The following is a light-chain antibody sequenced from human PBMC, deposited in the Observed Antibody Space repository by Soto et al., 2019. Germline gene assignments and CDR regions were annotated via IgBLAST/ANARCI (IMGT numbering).Light chain of an antibody. J-gene: IGLJ1*01. CDR2: EVS. Sequence: QSVLTQPASVSGSPGQSITISCTGTSNDVGAYIYVSWFQQHTGKAPQFIIYEVSNRPSGVSSRFSGSKSGNTASLTISGLQAEDEADYYCSSYTNNNTLVFGNRTKVTV. CDR1: SNDVGAYIY. V-gene: IGLV2-14*01. CDR3: SSYTNNNTLV.